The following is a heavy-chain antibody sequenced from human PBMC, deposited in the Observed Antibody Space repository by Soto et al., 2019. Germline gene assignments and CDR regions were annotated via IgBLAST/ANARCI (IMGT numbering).Heavy chain of an antibody. D-gene: IGHD2-2*01. Sequence: PGGSLRLSCAASGFTFSSYWMSWVRQAPGKGLEWVANIKQDGSEKYYVDSVKGRFTISRDNSKNTLYLQMNSLRAEDTAVHYCAKAESSYANGSYAYWGQGTLVTVSS. J-gene: IGHJ4*02. V-gene: IGHV3-7*03. CDR1: GFTFSSYW. CDR3: AKAESSYANGSYAY. CDR2: IKQDGSEK.